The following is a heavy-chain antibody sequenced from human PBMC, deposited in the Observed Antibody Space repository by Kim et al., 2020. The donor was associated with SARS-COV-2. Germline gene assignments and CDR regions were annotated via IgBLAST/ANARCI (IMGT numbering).Heavy chain of an antibody. V-gene: IGHV4-39*02. CDR1: GGSISSNSWY. CDR3: AIAMRHNWKRGNAFD. J-gene: IGHJ4*01. CDR2: FCYSANS. D-gene: IGHD1-20*01. Sequence: SETLSLTCTVSGGSISSNSWYWSRQRPPPGMEREWFGNFCYSANSYYNPTLKSSITVAVDTTKYYFYLNFMTVTAAAAAEYACAIAMRHNWKRGNAFD.